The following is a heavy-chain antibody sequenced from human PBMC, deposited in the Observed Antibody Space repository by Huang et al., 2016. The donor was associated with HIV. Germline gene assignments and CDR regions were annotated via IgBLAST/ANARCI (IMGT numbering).Heavy chain of an antibody. Sequence: EVQLVESGGGLVHPGGSLRLSCAASGFSISSYWMHWVRQAQGKGLVWVARINSDGSSTRYAYSVKGRFTISRDNAKNTLYLQMNSLRAEDTAVYYCARDPRIQSWLNFFDYWGQGTLVSVSS. CDR3: ARDPRIQSWLNFFDY. CDR2: INSDGSST. CDR1: GFSISSYW. D-gene: IGHD3-22*01. V-gene: IGHV3-74*01. J-gene: IGHJ4*02.